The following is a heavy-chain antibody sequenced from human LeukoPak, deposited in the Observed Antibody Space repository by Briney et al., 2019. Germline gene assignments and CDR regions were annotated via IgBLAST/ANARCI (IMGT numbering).Heavy chain of an antibody. CDR2: IYYSGST. V-gene: IGHV4-39*01. CDR3: ARLRTGYYYYYMDV. D-gene: IGHD3/OR15-3a*01. Sequence: SETLSLTCTVSGGSISSSSYYWGWIRQPPGKGLEWIGSIYYSGSTNYNLSLKSRVTISVDTSKNQFSLKLSSVPAADTAVYYCARLRTGYYYYYMDVWGKGTTVTVSS. J-gene: IGHJ6*03. CDR1: GGSISSSSYY.